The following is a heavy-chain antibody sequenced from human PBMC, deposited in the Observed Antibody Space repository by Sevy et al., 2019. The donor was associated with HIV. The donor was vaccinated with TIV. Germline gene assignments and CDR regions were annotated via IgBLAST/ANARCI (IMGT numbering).Heavy chain of an antibody. Sequence: QLGGSLRLSCAASGFNVNDNYMTWVRQAPGKGLEWVSIIHADGSSYYADSVMGRFTMSRDDSKNIVNLQMNSLRADDTAVYYCARDRRFCGNECYLYYYYGMDVWGQGTAVTVSS. J-gene: IGHJ6*02. CDR1: GFNVNDNY. CDR3: ARDRRFCGNECYLYYYYGMDV. CDR2: IHADGSS. D-gene: IGHD3-16*02. V-gene: IGHV3-53*01.